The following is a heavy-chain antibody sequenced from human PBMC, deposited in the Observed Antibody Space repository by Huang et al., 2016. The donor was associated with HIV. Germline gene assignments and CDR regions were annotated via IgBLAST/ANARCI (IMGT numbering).Heavy chain of an antibody. Sequence: EVQLVQSGAEVKKSGESLKISCKGTGYSFTSYWIGWVRQMPGKGLEWMGVIDAGDSDTRYSPSFQGQVTISADKSITTAYLQWSSLKASDTAMYYCARQDMEYGMDVWGQGTTVTVSS. D-gene: IGHD2-15*01. V-gene: IGHV5-51*01. J-gene: IGHJ6*02. CDR2: IDAGDSDT. CDR3: ARQDMEYGMDV. CDR1: GYSFTSYW.